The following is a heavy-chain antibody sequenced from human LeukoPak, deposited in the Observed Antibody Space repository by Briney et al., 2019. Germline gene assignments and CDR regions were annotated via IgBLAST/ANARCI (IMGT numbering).Heavy chain of an antibody. CDR3: ARGVGSTANDFDY. V-gene: IGHV1-46*01. D-gene: IGHD1-26*01. CDR1: GYTFTSYG. Sequence: ASVKVSCKASGYTFTSYGISWVRQAPGQGLEWMGIINPSSGSASHAQKFQGRVTMTRDTSTSTVYMELSSLTSEDTAVYYCARGVGSTANDFDYWGQGTLVTVSS. CDR2: INPSSGSA. J-gene: IGHJ4*02.